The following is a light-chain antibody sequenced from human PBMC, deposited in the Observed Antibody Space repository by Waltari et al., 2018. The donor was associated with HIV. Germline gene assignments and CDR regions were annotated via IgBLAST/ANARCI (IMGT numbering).Light chain of an antibody. Sequence: QSVLTQPPSASGTPGQRVTISCSGTSSHIGSNTVNWYQQHPGTSPKPLIYSNKRRPSGVPDRCSGSKSGTSASLAISGLQSEDEADYYCAAWDDSLNGPWVFGGGTKLTVL. CDR2: SNK. V-gene: IGLV1-44*01. CDR1: SSHIGSNT. CDR3: AAWDDSLNGPWV. J-gene: IGLJ3*02.